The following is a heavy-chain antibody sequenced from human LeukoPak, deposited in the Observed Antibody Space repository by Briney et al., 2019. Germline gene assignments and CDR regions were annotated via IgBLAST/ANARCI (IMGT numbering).Heavy chain of an antibody. J-gene: IGHJ4*02. CDR2: ISGDGGST. D-gene: IGHD6-19*01. CDR3: AKDIESSGWFYYFDY. V-gene: IGHV3-43*02. Sequence: PGGSLRLSCAASGFTFDDYAMHWVRQAPGKGLEWVSLISGDGGSTYYADSVKGRFTISRDNSKNSLYLQMNSLRTEDTALYYCAKDIESSGWFYYFDYRGQGTLVTVSS. CDR1: GFTFDDYA.